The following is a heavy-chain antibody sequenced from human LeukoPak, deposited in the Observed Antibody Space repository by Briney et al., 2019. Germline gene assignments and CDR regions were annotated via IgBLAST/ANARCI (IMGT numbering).Heavy chain of an antibody. J-gene: IGHJ4*02. Sequence: SETLSLTCTVSGGSISSGGYYWSWIRQPPGKGLEWIGYIYHSGSTYYNPSLKSRVTISVDRSKNQFSLKLSSVTAADTAVYYCARVLQVGATLDYWGQGTLVTVSS. V-gene: IGHV4-30-2*01. CDR2: IYHSGST. CDR1: GGSISSGGYY. CDR3: ARVLQVGATLDY. D-gene: IGHD1-26*01.